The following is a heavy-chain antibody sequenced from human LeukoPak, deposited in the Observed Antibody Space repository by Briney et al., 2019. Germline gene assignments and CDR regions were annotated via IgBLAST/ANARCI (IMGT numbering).Heavy chain of an antibody. J-gene: IGHJ4*02. D-gene: IGHD5-18*01. CDR1: GFTFSTYA. V-gene: IGHV3-23*01. CDR2: ISPSGGHI. CDR3: AKNRGTGMAFYDY. Sequence: GGSLRLSCAASGFTFSTYAMTWVRRAPGKGLEWVSAISPSGGHIYYADSVKGRFTSSRDDSKSTLFLQMNNLRAEDTPIYYCAKNRGTGMAFYDYWGQGTQVTVSS.